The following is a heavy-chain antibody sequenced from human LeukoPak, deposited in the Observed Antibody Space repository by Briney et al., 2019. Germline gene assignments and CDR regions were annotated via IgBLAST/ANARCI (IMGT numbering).Heavy chain of an antibody. D-gene: IGHD5-24*01. CDR1: GGSVSSGSSY. V-gene: IGHV4-61*01. J-gene: IGHJ4*02. CDR3: ANDPVGDGYNLPGD. CDR2: MYYSGNT. Sequence: PSETLSLTCVISGGSVSSGSSYWSWIRQPPGKGLEWIGYMYYSGNTSYNPSLKSRVTISVDTSKNQFSLKLSSVTAADTAVYYCANDPVGDGYNLPGDWGQGTLVTVSS.